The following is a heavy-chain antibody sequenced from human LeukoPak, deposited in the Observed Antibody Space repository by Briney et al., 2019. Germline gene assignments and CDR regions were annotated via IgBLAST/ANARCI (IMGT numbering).Heavy chain of an antibody. V-gene: IGHV3-64D*06. Sequence: GGSLRLSCSASRFTFSRYAMHWVRQAPGKGLEYVSAISSNGGSTYYADSVKGRFTISRDNSKNTLYLQMSSLRAEDTAVYYCVKDGSGSYYTYYFDYWGQGTLVTVSS. CDR3: VKDGSGSYYTYYFDY. CDR1: RFTFSRYA. D-gene: IGHD3-10*01. CDR2: ISSNGGST. J-gene: IGHJ4*02.